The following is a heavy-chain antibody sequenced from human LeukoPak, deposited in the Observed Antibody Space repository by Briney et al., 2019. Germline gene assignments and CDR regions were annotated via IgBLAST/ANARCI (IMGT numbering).Heavy chain of an antibody. CDR1: GGSFSGYY. V-gene: IGHV4-34*01. Sequence: PSETLSLTCAVFGGSFSGYYWSWIRQPPGKGLEWIGEINHSGSTNYNPSLKSRVTISVDTSKNQFSLKLNSVPAADTAVYYCARGVARHWYFDLWGRGTLVTVSS. CDR3: ARGVARHWYFDL. J-gene: IGHJ2*01. CDR2: INHSGST. D-gene: IGHD2-15*01.